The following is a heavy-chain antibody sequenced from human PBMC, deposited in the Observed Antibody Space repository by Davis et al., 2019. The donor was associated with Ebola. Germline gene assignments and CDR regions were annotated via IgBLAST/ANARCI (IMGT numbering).Heavy chain of an antibody. CDR1: GGSISSSSYY. CDR3: ARFSGGEDY. V-gene: IGHV4-39*07. D-gene: IGHD2-15*01. Sequence: SETLSLTCTVSGGSISSSSYYWGWIRQPPGKGLEWFGSIYYSGSTYYNPSLKSRVTISVDTSKNQFSLKLSSVTAADTAVYYCARFSGGEDYWGQGTLVTVSS. J-gene: IGHJ4*02. CDR2: IYYSGST.